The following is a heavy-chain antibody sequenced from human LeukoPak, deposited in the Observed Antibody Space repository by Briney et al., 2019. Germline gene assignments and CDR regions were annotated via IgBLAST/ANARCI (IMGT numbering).Heavy chain of an antibody. CDR2: MNSDGTTT. V-gene: IGHV3-74*01. CDR1: GFSSSDYW. J-gene: IGHJ5*02. CDR3: AGGRGPYGWFDP. D-gene: IGHD3-10*01. Sequence: GGSLRLSCAASGFSSSDYWMHWVRHAPGKGLVWVSRMNSDGTTTNYADSVKGRFTISRDNAKNTLYLQMNSLRAEDTAVYYCAGGRGPYGWFDPWGQGTLVTVSS.